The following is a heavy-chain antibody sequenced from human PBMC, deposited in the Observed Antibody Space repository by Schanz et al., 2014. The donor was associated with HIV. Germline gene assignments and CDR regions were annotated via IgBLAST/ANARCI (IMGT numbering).Heavy chain of an antibody. CDR3: AKDPGILPRTYFDS. CDR2: ISGNGDSA. CDR1: RFTFSRYG. Sequence: EVQLLESGGGLVQPGGFLRLSCAASRFTFSRYGMSWVRQTPDKGLEGVSSISGNGDSAYYADSVRGRFTISRDNSLHMLYLEMKSLRAEDTAVYYCAKDPGILPRTYFDSWGQGTPVTVS. D-gene: IGHD2-2*02. V-gene: IGHV3-23*01. J-gene: IGHJ4*02.